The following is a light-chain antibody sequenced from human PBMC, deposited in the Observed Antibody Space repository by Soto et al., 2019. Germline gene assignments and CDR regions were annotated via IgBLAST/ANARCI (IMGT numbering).Light chain of an antibody. Sequence: QSVLTQPPSVSAAPGQKVTISCSGSSSNIGGNSVSWYQQLPGTAPKLLIYDDNKRPSGIPDRFSGSKSGTSATLGITGFQTGDEADYYCGSWDSSLSAYVLGHGTKLIV. CDR1: SSNIGGNS. CDR3: GSWDSSLSAYV. CDR2: DDN. J-gene: IGLJ1*01. V-gene: IGLV1-51*01.